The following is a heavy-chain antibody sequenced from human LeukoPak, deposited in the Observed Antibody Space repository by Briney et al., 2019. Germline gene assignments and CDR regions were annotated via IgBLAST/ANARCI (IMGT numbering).Heavy chain of an antibody. CDR3: ARDRGTVTDEGRFDY. CDR2: IYYSGST. Sequence: KPSETLSLTCTVSGGSISGYYWSWIRQPPGKGLEWIGYIYYSGSTNYNPSLKSRVTMSVDTSKNQFSLKLSSVTAADTAVYYCARDRGTVTDEGRFDYWGQGTLVTVSS. V-gene: IGHV4-59*12. CDR1: GGSISGYY. J-gene: IGHJ4*02. D-gene: IGHD4-17*01.